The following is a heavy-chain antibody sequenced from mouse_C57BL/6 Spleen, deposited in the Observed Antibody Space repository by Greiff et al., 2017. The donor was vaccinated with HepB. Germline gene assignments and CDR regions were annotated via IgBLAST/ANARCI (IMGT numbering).Heavy chain of an antibody. Sequence: VKLQQPGAELVMPGASVKLSCKASGYTFTSYWMHWVKQRPGQGLEWIGEIDPSDSYTNYNQKFKGKSTLTVDKSSSTAYMQLSSLTSEDSAVYYCARDSSGSFAYWGQGTLVTVSA. V-gene: IGHV1-69*01. CDR2: IDPSDSYT. D-gene: IGHD3-2*02. CDR3: ARDSSGSFAY. CDR1: GYTFTSYW. J-gene: IGHJ3*01.